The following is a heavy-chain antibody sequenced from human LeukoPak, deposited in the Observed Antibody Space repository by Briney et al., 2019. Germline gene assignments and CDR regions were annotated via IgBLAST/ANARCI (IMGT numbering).Heavy chain of an antibody. J-gene: IGHJ4*02. CDR3: AATAYSSSTPFDY. CDR2: INHSGST. Sequence: PSETLSLTCAVYGGSFSGYYWSWIRQPPGKGLEWIGEINHSGSTNYNPSLKSRVTISVDTSKNQFSLKLSSVTAADTAVYYRAATAYSSSTPFDYWGQGTLVTVSS. D-gene: IGHD6-6*01. CDR1: GGSFSGYY. V-gene: IGHV4-34*01.